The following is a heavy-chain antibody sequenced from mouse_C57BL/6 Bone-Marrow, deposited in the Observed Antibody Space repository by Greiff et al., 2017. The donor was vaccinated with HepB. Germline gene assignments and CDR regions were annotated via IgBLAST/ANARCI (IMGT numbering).Heavy chain of an antibody. CDR3: VRHGTTVWAMDY. CDR2: IRSKSNNYAT. D-gene: IGHD1-1*01. CDR1: GFSFNTYA. J-gene: IGHJ4*01. V-gene: IGHV10-1*01. Sequence: EVQGVESGGGLVQPKGSLKLSCAASGFSFNTYAMNWVRQAPGKGLEWVARIRSKSNNYATYYADSVKDRFTISRDDSESMLYLQMNNLKTEDTAMYYCVRHGTTVWAMDYWGQGTSVTVSS.